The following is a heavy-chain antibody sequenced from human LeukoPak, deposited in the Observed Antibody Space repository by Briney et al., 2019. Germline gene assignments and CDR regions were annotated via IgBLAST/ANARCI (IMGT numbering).Heavy chain of an antibody. Sequence: GGSLRLSCAASGFTFSSYAMHWVRQAPGKGLEWVAVISYDGSNKYYADSVKGRFTISRDNSKNTLYLQMNSLRAEDTAVYYCARDLSSSWFDIYYYYYGMDVWGKGTTVTVPS. CDR1: GFTFSSYA. J-gene: IGHJ6*04. CDR2: ISYDGSNK. V-gene: IGHV3-30*04. D-gene: IGHD6-13*01. CDR3: ARDLSSSWFDIYYYYYGMDV.